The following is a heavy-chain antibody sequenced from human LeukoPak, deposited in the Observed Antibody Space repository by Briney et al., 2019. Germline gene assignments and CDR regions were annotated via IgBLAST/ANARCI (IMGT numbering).Heavy chain of an antibody. V-gene: IGHV1-8*01. Sequence: ASVKVSCKASGYTFTSYDINWVRQATGQGLEGMGWMNPNSGNTGYAQKFQGRVTMTRNTSISTAYMELSSLRSEDTAVYYCARGRSHYYYMDVWGKGTTVTISS. CDR1: GYTFTSYD. J-gene: IGHJ6*03. CDR2: MNPNSGNT. CDR3: ARGRSHYYYMDV. D-gene: IGHD1-26*01.